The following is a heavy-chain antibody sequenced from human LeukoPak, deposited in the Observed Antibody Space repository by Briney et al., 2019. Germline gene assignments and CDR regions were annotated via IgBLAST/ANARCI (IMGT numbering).Heavy chain of an antibody. CDR3: ARSSGRSPNRDYMDV. J-gene: IGHJ6*03. CDR2: INPSGGST. V-gene: IGHV1-46*01. Sequence: ASVKVSCKASGGTFSCYAISWVRQAPGQGLEWMGIINPSGGSTSYAQKFQGRVTMTRDTSTSTVYMELSSLRSEDTAVYYCARSSGRSPNRDYMDVWGKGTTVTISS. CDR1: GGTFSCYA. D-gene: IGHD1-14*01.